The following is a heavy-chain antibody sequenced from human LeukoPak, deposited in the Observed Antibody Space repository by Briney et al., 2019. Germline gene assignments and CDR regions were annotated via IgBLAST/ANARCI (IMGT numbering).Heavy chain of an antibody. D-gene: IGHD3-10*01. CDR2: IIPIFGIA. J-gene: IGHJ5*02. CDR3: ARGKGPRELFAWFDP. CDR1: VGTFSSYS. Sequence: ASVKVSCKACVGTFSSYSISWVRQAPGQGLEWMGRIIPIFGIANYAQKFQGRVTITADKSTSTDSMELSSLRAEDTAVYYCARGKGPRELFAWFDPWGQGTLVTVSS. V-gene: IGHV1-69*04.